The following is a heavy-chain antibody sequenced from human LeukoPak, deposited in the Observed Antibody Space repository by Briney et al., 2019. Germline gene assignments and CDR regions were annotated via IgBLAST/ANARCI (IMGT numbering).Heavy chain of an antibody. D-gene: IGHD3-10*01. CDR1: GFTFGDYA. Sequence: GGSLRLSCTASGFTFGDYAMSWFRQSPGKGLEWVGFIRSKAYGGTTEYAASVKGRFTISRDDSKSIAYLQMNSLKTEDTAVYYCTVPQPYYYGSGSGAFDIWGQGTMVTVSS. CDR2: IRSKAYGGTT. CDR3: TVPQPYYYGSGSGAFDI. J-gene: IGHJ3*02. V-gene: IGHV3-49*03.